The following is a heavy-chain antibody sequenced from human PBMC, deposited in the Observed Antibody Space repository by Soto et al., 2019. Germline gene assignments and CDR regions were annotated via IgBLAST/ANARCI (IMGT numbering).Heavy chain of an antibody. J-gene: IGHJ4*02. CDR2: INHSGST. D-gene: IGHD5-18*01. V-gene: IGHV4-34*01. CDR1: GGSFSGYY. Sequence: QVQLQQWGAGLLKPSETLSLTCAVYGGSFSGYYWSWIRQPPGKGLEWIGEINHSGSTNYNPSLTSRVTISVDTSKNQFSLKLSSVTAADTAVYYCARAHVDTAMASPIVAAAGTDYWGQGTLVTVSS. CDR3: ARAHVDTAMASPIVAAAGTDY.